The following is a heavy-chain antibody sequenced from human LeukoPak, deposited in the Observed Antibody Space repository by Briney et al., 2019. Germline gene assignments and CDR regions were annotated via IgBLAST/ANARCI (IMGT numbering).Heavy chain of an antibody. Sequence: GASVKVSYKASGYTFTSYTISWVRQAPGQGLEWMGRIIPILGIANYAQKFQGRVTITADKSTSTAYMELSSLRSEDTAVYYCARDGSKEGTVLLWFGESSDAFDIWGQGTMVTVSS. J-gene: IGHJ3*02. V-gene: IGHV1-69*04. CDR3: ARDGSKEGTVLLWFGESSDAFDI. CDR1: GYTFTSYT. CDR2: IIPILGIA. D-gene: IGHD3-10*01.